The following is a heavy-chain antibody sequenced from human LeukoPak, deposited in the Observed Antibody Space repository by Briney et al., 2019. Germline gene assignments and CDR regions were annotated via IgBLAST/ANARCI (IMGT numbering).Heavy chain of an antibody. Sequence: GASVKVSCKASGYTFTSYYIHWVRQAPGQGLEWMGMINPSGGTTRHAQKFQGRVTMTGDTSTSTVYMELSSLRSDDTAVYYCAAAAGRGDYYYYMDVWGKGTTVTVSS. CDR2: INPSGGTT. CDR1: GYTFTSYY. D-gene: IGHD6-13*01. CDR3: AAAAGRGDYYYYMDV. J-gene: IGHJ6*03. V-gene: IGHV1-46*01.